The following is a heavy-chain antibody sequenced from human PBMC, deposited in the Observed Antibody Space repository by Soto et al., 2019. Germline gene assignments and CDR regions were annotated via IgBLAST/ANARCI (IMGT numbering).Heavy chain of an antibody. V-gene: IGHV1-46*01. J-gene: IGHJ6*02. Sequence: AAVHETCKASAYTLTSYNMRWVLRGVREQLDWMGIINPSGGSTTYAQIFQGRVTMTREKSTSTVYMDLSSLRSEDTAVYYCASALRQGVYDLWSGYFYCMDVWGQGTTVTVSS. D-gene: IGHD3-3*01. CDR2: INPSGGST. CDR3: ASALRQGVYDLWSGYFYCMDV. CDR1: AYTLTSYN.